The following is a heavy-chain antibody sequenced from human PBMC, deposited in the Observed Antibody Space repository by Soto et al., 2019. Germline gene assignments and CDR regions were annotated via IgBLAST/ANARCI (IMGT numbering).Heavy chain of an antibody. CDR2: INHSGST. CDR3: ARAVGYCSSTSCYNFDY. CDR1: GGSFSGYY. Sequence: SETLSLTCAVYGGSFSGYYWSWIRQPPGKGLEWIGEINHSGSTNYNPSLKSRVTISVDTSKNQSSLKLSSVTAADTAVYYCARAVGYCSSTSCYNFDYWGQGTLVTVSS. D-gene: IGHD2-2*02. J-gene: IGHJ4*02. V-gene: IGHV4-34*01.